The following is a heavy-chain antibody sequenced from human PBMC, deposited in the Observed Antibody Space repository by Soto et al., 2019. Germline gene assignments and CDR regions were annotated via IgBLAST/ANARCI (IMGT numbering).Heavy chain of an antibody. V-gene: IGHV4-39*01. CDR3: ARLGLLLQDAFDI. Sequence: WETLSLTCTVSGGSISSSSYYWGWIRQPPGKGLEWIGSIYYSGSTYYNPSLKSRVTISVDTSKNQFSLKLSSVTAADTAVYYCARLGLLLQDAFDIWGQGTMVTVSS. D-gene: IGHD3-22*01. CDR2: IYYSGST. CDR1: GGSISSSSYY. J-gene: IGHJ3*02.